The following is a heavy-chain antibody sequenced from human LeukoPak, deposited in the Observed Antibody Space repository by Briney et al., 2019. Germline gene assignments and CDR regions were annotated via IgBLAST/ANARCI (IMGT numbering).Heavy chain of an antibody. CDR2: ISYDGSNK. V-gene: IGHV3-30*18. D-gene: IGHD2-15*01. CDR3: AKDRSGGSCYY. J-gene: IGHJ4*02. CDR1: GFTFSSYG. Sequence: GGSLRLSCAASGFTFSSYGMHWVRQAPGKGLEWVEVISYDGSNKYYADSVKGRSTISRDNSKNTLYLQMNSLRAEDTAVYYCAKDRSGGSCYYWGQGTLVTVSS.